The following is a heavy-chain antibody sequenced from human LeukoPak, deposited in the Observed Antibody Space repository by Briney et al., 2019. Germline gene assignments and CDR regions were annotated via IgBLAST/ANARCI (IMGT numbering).Heavy chain of an antibody. CDR3: ARGPRWLARTYEYFQH. J-gene: IGHJ1*01. Sequence: PSETLSLTCAVYGGSFSGYYWSWIRQPPGKGLEWIGEINHSGNTNYNPSLKSRVTISVDTSKNQFSLKLSSVTAADTAVYYCARGPRWLARTYEYFQHWGQGTLVTVSS. V-gene: IGHV4-34*01. D-gene: IGHD6-19*01. CDR2: INHSGNT. CDR1: GGSFSGYY.